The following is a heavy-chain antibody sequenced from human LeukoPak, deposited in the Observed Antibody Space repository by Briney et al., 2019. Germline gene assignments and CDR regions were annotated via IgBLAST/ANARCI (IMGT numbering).Heavy chain of an antibody. V-gene: IGHV4-38-2*01. D-gene: IGHD3-10*01. CDR2: IYHSGST. CDR1: GYSISSGYY. Sequence: SETLSLTCAVSGYSISSGYYWGWIRQPPGKGLEWIGSIYHSGSTYHNPSLKSRVTISVDTSKNQFSLKLSSVTAADTAVYYCARHRAAGWFGELLPIDYWGQGTLVTVSS. J-gene: IGHJ4*02. CDR3: ARHRAAGWFGELLPIDY.